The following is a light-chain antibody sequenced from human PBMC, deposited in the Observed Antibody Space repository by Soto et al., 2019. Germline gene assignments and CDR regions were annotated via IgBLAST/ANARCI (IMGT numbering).Light chain of an antibody. CDR1: SGHSRYA. CDR2: LNSDGSH. V-gene: IGLV4-69*01. CDR3: QTWGTGIQDVV. J-gene: IGLJ2*01. Sequence: QSVLTQSPSASASLGASVKLTCTLSSGHSRYAIAWHQQQPEKGPRYLMKLNSDGSHSKGDGIPDRFSGSSSGAERYLTISSLQSEDEADYYCQTWGTGIQDVVFGGGTKLTVL.